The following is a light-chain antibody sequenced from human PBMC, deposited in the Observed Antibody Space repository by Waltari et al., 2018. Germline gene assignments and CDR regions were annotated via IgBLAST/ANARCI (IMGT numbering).Light chain of an antibody. CDR2: DVR. Sequence: YQQHPGKAPTLLIFDVRDRPSGVSIRFSGAKSGNTASLTISGLPPEAEADYYCGSYISSSTLELFGGGTSLTVL. V-gene: IGLV2-14*03. CDR3: GSYISSSTLEL. J-gene: IGLJ2*01.